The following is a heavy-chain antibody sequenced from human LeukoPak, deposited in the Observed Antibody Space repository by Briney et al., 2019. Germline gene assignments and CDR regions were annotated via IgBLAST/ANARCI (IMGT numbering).Heavy chain of an antibody. J-gene: IGHJ5*02. CDR1: GYTFTGYY. D-gene: IGHD2-2*01. V-gene: IGHV1-2*02. CDR2: INPNSGGT. CDR3: ARGGPAAIPYSPNWFDP. Sequence: ASVKVSCKASGYTFTGYYMHWARQAPGQGLEWMGWINPNSGGTNYAQKFQGRVTMTRDTSISTAYMELSRLRSDDTAVYYCARGGPAAIPYSPNWFDPWGQGTLVTVSS.